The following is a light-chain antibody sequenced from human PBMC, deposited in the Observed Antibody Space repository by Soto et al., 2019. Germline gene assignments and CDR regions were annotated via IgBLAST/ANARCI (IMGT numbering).Light chain of an antibody. CDR1: NIGSKS. Sequence: SYELTQPPSVSVAPGQTARITCGGNNIGSKSVHWYQQKPGQAPVLVVYDDSDRPSGIPERFSGSNSGNTATLTISGLLAEDEADYYCSSYTSISTYVFGTGTKLTVL. V-gene: IGLV3-21*02. CDR3: SSYTSISTYV. J-gene: IGLJ1*01. CDR2: DDS.